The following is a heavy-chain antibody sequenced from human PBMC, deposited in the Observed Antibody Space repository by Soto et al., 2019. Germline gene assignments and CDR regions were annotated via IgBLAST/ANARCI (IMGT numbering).Heavy chain of an antibody. D-gene: IGHD4-4*01. Sequence: GGSLRLSCAASGFTFIKAYMNWVRQAPGKGLEWVGRTRDKPNSYTTEYAASVEGRFTISRDDSKNSLYLQLNSLNTEDTAVYYCGRGGYRHYSAYYYYALDVWGQGTTVTVSS. CDR3: GRGGYRHYSAYYYYALDV. J-gene: IGHJ6*02. CDR2: TRDKPNSYTT. V-gene: IGHV3-72*01. CDR1: GFTFIKAY.